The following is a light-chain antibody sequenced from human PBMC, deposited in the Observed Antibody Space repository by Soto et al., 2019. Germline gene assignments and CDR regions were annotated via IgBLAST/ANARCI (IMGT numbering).Light chain of an antibody. CDR3: QQTYNLPRT. CDR2: KAS. V-gene: IGKV1-5*03. Sequence: DIQMTQSPSTLSGSVGDRVTITCRASQTISSWLAWYQQKPGKAPKLLIYKASTLKSGVPSRFSGSGSGTEFTLTINKMQREDFATYYCQQTYNLPRTFGQGTKVDI. CDR1: QTISSW. J-gene: IGKJ1*01.